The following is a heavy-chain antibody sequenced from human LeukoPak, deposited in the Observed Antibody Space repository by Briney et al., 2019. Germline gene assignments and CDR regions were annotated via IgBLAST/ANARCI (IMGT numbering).Heavy chain of an antibody. V-gene: IGHV1-46*01. J-gene: IGHJ4*02. CDR1: DYTFTSYG. CDR3: ARDLARSGSGSYRGDDY. CDR2: INPSGGST. D-gene: IGHD3-10*01. Sequence: ASVKVSCKASDYTFTSYGISWVRQAPGQGVEWMGIINPSGGSTSYAQKFQGRVTMTRDTSTSTVYMELSSLRSEDTAVYYCARDLARSGSGSYRGDDYWGQGTLVTVSS.